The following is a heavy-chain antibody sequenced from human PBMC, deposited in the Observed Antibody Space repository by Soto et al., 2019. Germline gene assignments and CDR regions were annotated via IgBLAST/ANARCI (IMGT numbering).Heavy chain of an antibody. CDR1: GGSFSGYY. Sequence: SETLSLTCAVYGGSFSGYYWSWIRQPPGKGLEWIGEINHSGSTNYNPSLKSRVTISVDTSKNQFSLKLSSVTAADTAVYYCARGRAYLLSGLDYWGQGTLVTVSS. CDR2: INHSGST. CDR3: ARGRAYLLSGLDY. D-gene: IGHD2-21*01. V-gene: IGHV4-34*01. J-gene: IGHJ4*02.